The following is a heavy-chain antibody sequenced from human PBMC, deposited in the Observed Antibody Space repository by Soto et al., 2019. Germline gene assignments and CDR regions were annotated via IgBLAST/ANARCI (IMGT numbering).Heavy chain of an antibody. D-gene: IGHD4-17*01. CDR3: ARGVSYGDFFDC. V-gene: IGHV4-59*01. J-gene: IGHJ4*02. CDR2: IYYTGST. Sequence: SETLSLTCTVSGGSMSSNYWTWIRQSPGKGLEWIGYIYYTGSTKYNPSLKSRVTISLDTSKNQFSLRLTSVTSADTAVYYCARGVSYGDFFDCWGQGAQVTVSS. CDR1: GGSMSSNY.